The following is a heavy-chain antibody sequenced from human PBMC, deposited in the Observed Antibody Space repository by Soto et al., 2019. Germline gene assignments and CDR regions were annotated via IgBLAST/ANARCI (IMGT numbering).Heavy chain of an antibody. D-gene: IGHD4-17*01. Sequence: QVQLQESGPGLVKPSQTLSLTCTVSGGSISSGGYYWSWIRQHPGKGLEWIGYIYYSGSTYYNPSLKRRVTISVDTSKNQFSRKLSSVTAADTAVYYCARNRDGDYGPFDYWGQGTLVTVAS. CDR1: GGSISSGGYY. V-gene: IGHV4-31*03. CDR3: ARNRDGDYGPFDY. CDR2: IYYSGST. J-gene: IGHJ4*02.